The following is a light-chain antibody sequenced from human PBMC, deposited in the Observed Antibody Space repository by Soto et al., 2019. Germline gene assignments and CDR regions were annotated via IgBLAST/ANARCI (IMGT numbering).Light chain of an antibody. J-gene: IGKJ5*01. V-gene: IGKV3D-20*02. Sequence: EIVLTQSPGTLSLSPGERATLSCRASQSLSSSYLAWYQQKPGQAPRLLLYGASNRATGIPARFSGSGSGTDFTLPISRLEPEDFAVYYCQQRSNWPPITFGQGTRLEIK. CDR3: QQRSNWPPIT. CDR2: GAS. CDR1: QSLSSSY.